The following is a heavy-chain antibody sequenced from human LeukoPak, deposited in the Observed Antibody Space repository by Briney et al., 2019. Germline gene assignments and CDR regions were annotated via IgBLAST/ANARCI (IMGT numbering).Heavy chain of an antibody. CDR2: IYPSGRT. D-gene: IGHD2-8*02. V-gene: IGHV4-59*08. Sequence: SETLSLTCTVSGDSISSYYWSWIRQPPGKGLEWIGYIYPSGRTNYNPSLSSRVTMSVDTSKNQFSLKLHSVTAADTAMYYCARHPRSCSGGDTYQAWFDASGQGTLVTVSS. CDR1: GDSISSYY. J-gene: IGHJ5*02. CDR3: ARHPRSCSGGDTYQAWFDA.